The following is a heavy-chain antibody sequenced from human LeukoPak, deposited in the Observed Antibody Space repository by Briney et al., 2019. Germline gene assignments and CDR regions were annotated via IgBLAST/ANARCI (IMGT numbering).Heavy chain of an antibody. CDR2: MIPIFGTA. CDR3: ARGGQLLRTSTLLDV. CDR1: VGTFSSYA. V-gene: IGHV1-69*06. D-gene: IGHD2-15*01. J-gene: IGHJ6*02. Sequence: SVNVSCKASVGTFSSYASSWVRQAPGQGLEWMGWMIPIFGTANYEQKFQGGATITADKSTSTDYMELSSLRSEDPAVYYCARGGQLLRTSTLLDVWGQGTTVTVSS.